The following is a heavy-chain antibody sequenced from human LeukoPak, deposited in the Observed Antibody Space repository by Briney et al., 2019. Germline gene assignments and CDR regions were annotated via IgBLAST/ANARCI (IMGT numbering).Heavy chain of an antibody. CDR2: IYYSGST. CDR3: ARGGYYGSGNDFRFDP. V-gene: IGHV4-59*01. J-gene: IGHJ5*02. D-gene: IGHD3-10*01. CDR1: GGSISSYY. Sequence: SETLSLTCNVSGGSISSYYRSWIRQPPGKGLEWIGYIYYSGSTNYKPSLKSRVTISVDTSKNQFSLKLSSVTAADTAVYYCARGGYYGSGNDFRFDPWGQGTLVTVSS.